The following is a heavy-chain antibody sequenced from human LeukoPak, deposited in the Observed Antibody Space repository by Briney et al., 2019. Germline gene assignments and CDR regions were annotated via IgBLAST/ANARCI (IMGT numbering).Heavy chain of an antibody. CDR1: GFTFSNYV. Sequence: PTGGSLRLSCAASGFTFSNYVMPWVRQAPGKGLEYVSAIHPNGDKTYYAHSVKGRFTSSRDNSKNTLYLHMGSLSAEDMAVYYCTRDRDSGWSFDYWGKGTLVTVSS. V-gene: IGHV3-64*01. CDR3: TRDRDSGWSFDY. CDR2: IHPNGDKT. D-gene: IGHD6-19*01. J-gene: IGHJ4*02.